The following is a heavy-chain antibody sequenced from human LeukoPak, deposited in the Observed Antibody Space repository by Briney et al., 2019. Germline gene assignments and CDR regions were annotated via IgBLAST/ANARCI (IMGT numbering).Heavy chain of an antibody. D-gene: IGHD5-24*01. CDR3: ARPRRGYNLMDDGLWVDY. Sequence: GESLKISCKGSGYSFTSYWIGWVRQMPVKGLEWMGIIYPGDSDTRYSPSFQGQVTISADKSISTAYLQWSSLKASDTAMYYCARPRRGYNLMDDGLWVDYWGQGTLVTVSS. V-gene: IGHV5-51*01. CDR1: GYSFTSYW. CDR2: IYPGDSDT. J-gene: IGHJ4*02.